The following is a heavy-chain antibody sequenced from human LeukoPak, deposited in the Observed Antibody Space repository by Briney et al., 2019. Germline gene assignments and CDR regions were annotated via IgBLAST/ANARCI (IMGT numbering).Heavy chain of an antibody. J-gene: IGHJ4*02. V-gene: IGHV4-38-2*01. CDR2: MYNSVSI. Sequence: SETLSLTCVVSGYSIRNGDYWGWIRQSPGKGLEWIASMYNSVSIHYNPSLKSRVTILVDTSKNEFSLKMRSVTAADTAVYYCARNRSSVFFDYWGQGTLATVSS. D-gene: IGHD1-26*01. CDR1: GYSIRNGDY. CDR3: ARNRSSVFFDY.